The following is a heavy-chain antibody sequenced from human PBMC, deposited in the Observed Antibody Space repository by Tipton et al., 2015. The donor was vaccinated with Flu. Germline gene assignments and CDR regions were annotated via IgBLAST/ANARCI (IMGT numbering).Heavy chain of an antibody. CDR2: IYYSGST. Sequence: LRLSCTVSGGSVSSGSYYWSWIRQPPGKGLEWIGYIYYSGSTNYNPSLKSRVTISVDTSKNQFSLKLSSVTAADTAVYYCARAFGQPIERRLFYFDYGGQGTLVTVSS. D-gene: IGHD3-16*01. J-gene: IGHJ4*02. CDR3: ARAFGQPIERRLFYFDY. V-gene: IGHV4-61*01. CDR1: GGSVSSGSYY.